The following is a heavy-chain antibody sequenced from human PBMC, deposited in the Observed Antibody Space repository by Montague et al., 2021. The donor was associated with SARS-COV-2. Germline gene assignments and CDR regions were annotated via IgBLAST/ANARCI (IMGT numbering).Heavy chain of an antibody. Sequence: SETLSLTCTVSGVSISSYYWTWIRQPPGKGLAWIGFIYYSGSTNYNPSLKSRVTISVDTSKNQFSLKLSSVTAADTAVYYCAKQALTRYCTSTTFFGAAFDIWGQGTMVTVSS. V-gene: IGHV4-59*08. CDR1: GVSISSYY. CDR3: AKQALTRYCTSTTFFGAAFDI. D-gene: IGHD2-2*01. CDR2: IYYSGST. J-gene: IGHJ3*02.